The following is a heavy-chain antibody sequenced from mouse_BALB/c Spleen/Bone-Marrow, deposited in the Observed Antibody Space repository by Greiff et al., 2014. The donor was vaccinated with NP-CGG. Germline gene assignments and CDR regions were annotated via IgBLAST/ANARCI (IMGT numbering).Heavy chain of an antibody. J-gene: IGHJ4*01. CDR1: GYTFTSYY. CDR3: TRPRYDYDNAMDC. Sequence: QVQLKESGAELVKPGASVKLSCKASGYTFTSYYMYWVKQRPGQGLEWIGEINPSNGGTNFNEKFKSKATLTVDKSSSTAYMQLSSLTSEDSAVYYCTRPRYDYDNAMDCWGQGTSVTVSS. CDR2: INPSNGGT. D-gene: IGHD2-4*01. V-gene: IGHV1S81*02.